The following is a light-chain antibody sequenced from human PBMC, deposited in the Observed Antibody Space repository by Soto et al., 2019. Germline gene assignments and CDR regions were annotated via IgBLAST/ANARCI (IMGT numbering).Light chain of an antibody. Sequence: EVVLTQSPGTLSLSPGETATLSCRASQSVNNNYLAWYLKKPGQAPRLLIHGASTRATGIPDRFTGGGSGTDFTLTIYRPEPEDFAVYYCQQYGSSPLTFGGGTRVDVK. CDR3: QQYGSSPLT. CDR1: QSVNNNY. V-gene: IGKV3-20*01. J-gene: IGKJ4*01. CDR2: GAS.